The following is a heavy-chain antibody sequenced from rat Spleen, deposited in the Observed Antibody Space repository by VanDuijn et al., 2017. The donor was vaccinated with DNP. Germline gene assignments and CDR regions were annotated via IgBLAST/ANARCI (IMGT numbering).Heavy chain of an antibody. Sequence: VQLVESGGGFVQPGRSLKLSCVASGFTFSDYYMAWVRQAPAKGLEWVAYTSYDGGSNYNGDSVKGRFTISRDNAKSTLYLQMNSLRSEDMATYYVARHFLPLRVGDTWGQGFMVTVSS. D-gene: IGHD1-4*01. CDR1: GFTFSDYY. J-gene: IGHJ2*01. CDR2: TSYDGGSN. V-gene: IGHV5-22*01. CDR3: ARHFLPLRVGDT.